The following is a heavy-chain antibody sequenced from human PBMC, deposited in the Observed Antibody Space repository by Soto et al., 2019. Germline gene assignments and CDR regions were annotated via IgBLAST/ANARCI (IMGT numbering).Heavy chain of an antibody. D-gene: IGHD6-13*01. CDR3: ARDQGIAAAGTDYYYYGMDV. Sequence: ASVKVSCKASGYTFTSYGISWVRQAPGQGLEWMGWISAYNGNTNYAQKLQGRVTMTTDTSTSTAYMELRSLRSDDTAVYYCARDQGIAAAGTDYYYYGMDVWGQGTTVTVSS. CDR2: ISAYNGNT. V-gene: IGHV1-18*01. J-gene: IGHJ6*02. CDR1: GYTFTSYG.